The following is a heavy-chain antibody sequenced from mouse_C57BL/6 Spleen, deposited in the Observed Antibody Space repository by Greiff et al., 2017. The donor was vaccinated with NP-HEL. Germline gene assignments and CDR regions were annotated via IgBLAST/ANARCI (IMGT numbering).Heavy chain of an antibody. CDR3: ARSGTAY. CDR2: ISRGSSTI. V-gene: IGHV5-17*01. CDR1: GFTFSDYG. D-gene: IGHD4-1*01. Sequence: EVMLVESGGGLVKPGGSLKLSCAASGFTFSDYGMHWVRQAPEKGLEWVAYISRGSSTIYYADTVKGRFTISRDNAKNTLFLQMTSLRSEDTAMYYCARSGTAYWGQGTLVTVSA. J-gene: IGHJ3*01.